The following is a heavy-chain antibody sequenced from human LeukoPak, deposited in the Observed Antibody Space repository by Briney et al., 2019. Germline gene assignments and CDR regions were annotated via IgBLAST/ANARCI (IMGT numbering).Heavy chain of an antibody. Sequence: SETLSLTCAVSGHSISSGYYWGWIRQPPGKGLEWIGSIYHSGSTYYNPSVKRRVTRSVDTSKNQFSLTLSSVTAAATDVYSCARGYCSGGSCRGYFDYWGQGTLVTVSS. CDR3: ARGYCSGGSCRGYFDY. D-gene: IGHD2-15*01. J-gene: IGHJ4*02. V-gene: IGHV4-38-2*01. CDR1: GHSISSGYY. CDR2: IYHSGST.